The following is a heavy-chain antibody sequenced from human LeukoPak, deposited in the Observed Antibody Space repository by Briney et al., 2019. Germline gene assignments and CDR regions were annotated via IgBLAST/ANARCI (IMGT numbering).Heavy chain of an antibody. V-gene: IGHV4-31*03. CDR2: IYYSGST. CDR1: GGSISSGGYY. CDR3: ARARARRRIGGLGTFAEYFQH. Sequence: SETLSLTCTVSGGSISSGGYYWGWIRQHPGKGLEWIGYIYYSGSTCYNPSLKSRVTISVDTSKNQFSLKLSSVTAADTAVYYCARARARRRIGGLGTFAEYFQHWGQGTLVTVSS. J-gene: IGHJ1*01. D-gene: IGHD3-16*01.